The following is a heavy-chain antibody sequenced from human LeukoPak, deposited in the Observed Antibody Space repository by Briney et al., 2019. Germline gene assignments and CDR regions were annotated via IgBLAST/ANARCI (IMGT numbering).Heavy chain of an antibody. J-gene: IGHJ4*02. CDR1: GFTFSSYW. CDR3: ARGAYTYVY. D-gene: IGHD5-18*01. CDR2: MNQDGNEK. V-gene: IGHV3-7*05. Sequence: GGSLRLSCAASGFTFSSYWMSWVRQAPGKGLEWVANMNQDGNEKYYVDSVKGRFTISRDNAKNSLYLQMNSLRAGDTAAYYCARGAYTYVYWGQGTLVTVSS.